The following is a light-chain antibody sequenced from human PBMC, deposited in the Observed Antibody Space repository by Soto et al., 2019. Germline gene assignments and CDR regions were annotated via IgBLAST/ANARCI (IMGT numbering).Light chain of an antibody. CDR1: SSNIGAGYD. J-gene: IGLJ2*01. CDR2: GNS. CDR3: QSYASSLSVV. V-gene: IGLV1-40*01. Sequence: QSVLTQPPSVSGATGHRVTIYSTGSSSNIGAGYDVHWYQQLPGTAPKLLIYGNSNRPSGVPDRFSGSKSGTSASLAITGRQAEDEADYYCQSYASSLSVVFGGGTKRTVL.